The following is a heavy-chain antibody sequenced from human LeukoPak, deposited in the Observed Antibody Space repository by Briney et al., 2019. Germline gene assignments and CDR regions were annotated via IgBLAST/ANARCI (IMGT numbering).Heavy chain of an antibody. CDR1: GGSFSGYY. D-gene: IGHD3-3*01. CDR3: ARGLHYDFWSDYWRGGFDY. J-gene: IGHJ4*02. V-gene: IGHV4-34*01. CDR2: INHSGST. Sequence: SETLSLTCAVYGGSFSGYYWSWIRQPPGKGLEWIGEINHSGSTNYNPSLKSRVTISVDTSENQFSLKLSSVTAADTAVYYCARGLHYDFWSDYWRGGFDYWGQGTLVTVSS.